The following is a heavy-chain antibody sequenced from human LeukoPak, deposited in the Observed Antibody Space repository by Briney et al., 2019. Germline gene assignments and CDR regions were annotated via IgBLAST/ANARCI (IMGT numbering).Heavy chain of an antibody. CDR3: ARGYSYGYEFDY. CDR1: GGSFSGYC. J-gene: IGHJ4*02. Sequence: PSETLSLTCAVYGGSFSGYCWSWIRQPPGKGLEWIGYIYYSGSTNYNPSLKSRVTISVDTSKNQFSLKLSSVTAADTAVYYCARGYSYGYEFDYWGQGTLVTVSS. V-gene: IGHV4-59*01. CDR2: IYYSGST. D-gene: IGHD5-18*01.